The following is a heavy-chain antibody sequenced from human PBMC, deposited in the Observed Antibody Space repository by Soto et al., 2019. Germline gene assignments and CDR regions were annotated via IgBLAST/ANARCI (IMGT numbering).Heavy chain of an antibody. Sequence: QVQLVESGGGVVQPGRSLRLSCAASGFTFSSYGMHWVRQAPGKGLEWVAVIWYDGSNKYYADSVKGRFTISRDNSKNTLYLQMNSLRAEDTAVYYCARGRPPKFGGYDYPLDYWGQGTLVTVSS. V-gene: IGHV3-33*01. CDR3: ARGRPPKFGGYDYPLDY. CDR2: IWYDGSNK. CDR1: GFTFSSYG. D-gene: IGHD5-12*01. J-gene: IGHJ4*02.